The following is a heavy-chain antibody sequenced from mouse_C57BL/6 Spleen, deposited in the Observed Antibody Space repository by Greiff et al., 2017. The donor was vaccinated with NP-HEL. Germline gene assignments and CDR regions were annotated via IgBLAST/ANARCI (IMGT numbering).Heavy chain of an antibody. D-gene: IGHD2-4*01. V-gene: IGHV1-39*01. Sequence: EVQLQQSGPELVKPGASVKISCKASGYSFTDYNMNWVKQSNGTSLEWIGVINPNYGTTSYNQKFKGKATLTVDQSSSTAYMRLNSLTSEDSAVYYCAREGDYDTYYFDYWGQGTTLTVSS. CDR1: GYSFTDYN. J-gene: IGHJ2*01. CDR3: AREGDYDTYYFDY. CDR2: INPNYGTT.